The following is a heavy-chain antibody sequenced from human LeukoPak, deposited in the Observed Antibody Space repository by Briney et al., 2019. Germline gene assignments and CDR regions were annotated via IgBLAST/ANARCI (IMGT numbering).Heavy chain of an antibody. CDR1: GFTFDDYA. CDR2: VSWNSGSI. V-gene: IGHV3-9*01. J-gene: IGHJ5*02. Sequence: SGGSLRLSCAASGFTFDDYAMHWVRQAPGKGLEWVSGVSWNSGSIGYADSVKGRFTTSRDNAKNSLYLQMNSLRAEDTALYYCAKDGTASIAVAGSRFDPWGQGTLVTVSS. CDR3: AKDGTASIAVAGSRFDP. D-gene: IGHD6-19*01.